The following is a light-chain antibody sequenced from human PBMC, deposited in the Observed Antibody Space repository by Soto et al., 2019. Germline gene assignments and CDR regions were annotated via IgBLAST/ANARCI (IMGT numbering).Light chain of an antibody. CDR2: YAS. CDR3: QQRSNWPIT. CDR1: QSVGSY. Sequence: EIVLTQSPATLSLSPGERATLSCRASQSVGSYLAWYQQKPGQAPRLLIYYASNRATGIPARFSGSGSGTDFTLTISSLEPEDFAVYYCQQRSNWPITFGQGTRLEMK. V-gene: IGKV3-11*01. J-gene: IGKJ5*01.